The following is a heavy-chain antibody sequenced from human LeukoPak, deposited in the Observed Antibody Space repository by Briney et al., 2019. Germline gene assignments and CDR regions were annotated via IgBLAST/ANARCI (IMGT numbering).Heavy chain of an antibody. V-gene: IGHV1-46*01. D-gene: IGHD1-26*01. CDR3: ARSLVVGATYPYH. Sequence: ASVKVSCKASGYTFTSYHMHWVRQAPGQGLEWMGIINPSGGSTNYAQRFRGRVTMTRDMSTGTVYMELSSLTSEDTAVYYCARSLVVGATYPYHWGQGTLVTVSS. CDR2: INPSGGST. CDR1: GYTFTSYH. J-gene: IGHJ5*02.